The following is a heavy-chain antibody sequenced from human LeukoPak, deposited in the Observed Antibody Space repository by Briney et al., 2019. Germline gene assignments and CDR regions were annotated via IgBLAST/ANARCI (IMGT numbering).Heavy chain of an antibody. D-gene: IGHD6-19*01. J-gene: IGHJ3*02. CDR3: ARDSEWLVQSDAFDI. CDR2: ISGGGTPT. CDR1: GFTFSDYA. Sequence: PGGSLRLSCVVSGFTFSDYAMSWVRQAPGKGLEWVSAISGGGTPTFYADSVKGRFTISRDNSKNTLYLQMNSLRAEDTAVYYCARDSEWLVQSDAFDIWGQGTMVTVSS. V-gene: IGHV3-23*01.